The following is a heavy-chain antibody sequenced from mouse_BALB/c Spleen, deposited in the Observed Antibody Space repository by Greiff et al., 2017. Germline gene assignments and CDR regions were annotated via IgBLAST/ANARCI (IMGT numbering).Heavy chain of an antibody. V-gene: IGHV1S135*01. CDR2: IDPYNGGT. Sequence: VQLKESGPELGKPGASVKISCKASGYSFTGYNMYWVKQSHRKSLEWIGYIDPYNGGTSYNQKSKGKATLTVDKSSSTAYMHLNSLTSEDSAIYYCARGLRRLYAMDYWGQGTSVTVSS. D-gene: IGHD2-4*01. CDR3: ARGLRRLYAMDY. J-gene: IGHJ4*01. CDR1: GYSFTGYN.